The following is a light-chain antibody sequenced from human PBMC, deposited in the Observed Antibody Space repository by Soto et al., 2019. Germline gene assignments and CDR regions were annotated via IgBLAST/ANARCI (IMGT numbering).Light chain of an antibody. J-gene: IGKJ3*01. CDR1: QSVLYSSNNKNY. CDR2: WAS. CDR3: QQYYSSPFT. V-gene: IGKV4-1*01. Sequence: DIVMTQSPDSLAVSLGERATINCKSSQSVLYSSNNKNYLAWYQHKPGQPPKLLIYWASTRESGVPDRFSGSGSGTDFTITISSLQAEDVAVYYCQQYYSSPFTFGPGTKVDIK.